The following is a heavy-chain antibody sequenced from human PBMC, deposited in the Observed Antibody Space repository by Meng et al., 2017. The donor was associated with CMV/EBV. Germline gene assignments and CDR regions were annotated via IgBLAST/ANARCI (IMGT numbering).Heavy chain of an antibody. CDR3: AREEPLYYDYVWGSYRFHQGYYYYGMDV. CDR1: GYTFTGYY. J-gene: IGHJ6*02. Sequence: ASVKVSCKASGYTFTGYYMHWVRQAPGQGLEWMGWINPNSGGTNYAPNFQGRVTMTRDTSISTAYMELSRLRSDDTAVYYCAREEPLYYDYVWGSYRFHQGYYYYGMDVWGQGTTVTVSS. V-gene: IGHV1-2*02. D-gene: IGHD3-16*02. CDR2: INPNSGGT.